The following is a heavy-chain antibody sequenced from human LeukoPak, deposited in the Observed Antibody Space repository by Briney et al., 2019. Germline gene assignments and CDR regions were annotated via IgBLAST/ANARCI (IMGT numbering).Heavy chain of an antibody. CDR1: GFTFSSHA. CDR2: ISGSGGST. V-gene: IGHV3-23*01. J-gene: IGHJ4*02. Sequence: GGSLRLSCAASGFTFSSHAMSWVRQAPGKGLEWVSAISGSGGSTYYADSVKGRFTISRDNSKNTLYLQMNSLRAEDTAVYYCAKGYERRVAHFDYWGQGTLVTVSS. CDR3: AKGYERRVAHFDY. D-gene: IGHD5-12*01.